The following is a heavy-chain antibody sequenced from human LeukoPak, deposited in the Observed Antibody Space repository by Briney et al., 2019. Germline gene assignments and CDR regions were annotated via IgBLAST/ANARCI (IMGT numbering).Heavy chain of an antibody. CDR2: ISSSSSYI. CDR1: GFTFSSYS. J-gene: IGHJ4*02. V-gene: IGHV3-21*01. CDR3: ARRVVTAIHEYYFDY. D-gene: IGHD2-21*02. Sequence: GGSLRLSCAASGFTFSSYSMNWVRQAPGKGLEWVSSISSSSSYIYYADSVKGRFTISRDNAKNSLYLQMNSLRAEDTAVYYRARRVVTAIHEYYFDYWGQGTLVTVSS.